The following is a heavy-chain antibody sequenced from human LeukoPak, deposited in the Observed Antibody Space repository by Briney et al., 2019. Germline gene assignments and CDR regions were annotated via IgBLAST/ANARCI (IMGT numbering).Heavy chain of an antibody. Sequence: GGSLRLSCAASGFTFSNYVMNWVRQAPGKGLEWVSAISGSGGSTYYADSVKGRFTISRDNSKNTLYLQMNSLRAEDSAVYYCAKHRLRAFDIWGQGTMVTVSS. D-gene: IGHD5/OR15-5a*01. CDR3: AKHRLRAFDI. CDR2: ISGSGGST. V-gene: IGHV3-23*01. CDR1: GFTFSNYV. J-gene: IGHJ3*02.